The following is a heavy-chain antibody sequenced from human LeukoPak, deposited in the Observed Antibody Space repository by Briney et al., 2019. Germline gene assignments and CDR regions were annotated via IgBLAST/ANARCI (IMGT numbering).Heavy chain of an antibody. CDR3: ARESEYYYYDASGYYPGYFHH. D-gene: IGHD3-22*01. J-gene: IGHJ1*01. Sequence: TSETLSLTCTVSGGSVSTGTYYWSWIRQPPGKGLEWIAYIYYSGSTNYNPSLMSRVTVSVDTSKNQFSLKLTSVTAADTAVYYCARESEYYYYDASGYYPGYFHHWGQGTLVTVSS. CDR2: IYYSGST. CDR1: GGSVSTGTYY. V-gene: IGHV4-61*01.